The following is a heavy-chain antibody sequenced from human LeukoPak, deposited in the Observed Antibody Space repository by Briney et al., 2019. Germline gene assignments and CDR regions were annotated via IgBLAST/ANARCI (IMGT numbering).Heavy chain of an antibody. CDR3: ANPRYDSSGYYYVD. CDR2: INGGSGNT. V-gene: IGHV1-3*01. J-gene: IGHJ4*02. CDR1: GYTFTDYT. Sequence: ASVNVSCKASGYTFTDYTMHWLRQAPGQRLGWMGWINGGSGNTKYSPEFQGRVTITRDTSASTAYMELSRLRSEDTAVYYCANPRYDSSGYYYVDWGQGTLVTVSS. D-gene: IGHD3-22*01.